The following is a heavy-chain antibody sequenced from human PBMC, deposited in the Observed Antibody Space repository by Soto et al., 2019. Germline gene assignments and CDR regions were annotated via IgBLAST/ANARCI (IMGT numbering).Heavy chain of an antibody. D-gene: IGHD6-19*01. Sequence: EVQLLESGGGLVQPAGSLRLSCAASGFTFSSYAMNWVRQAPGKGLEWVSVISGSGDSTYYADSVKGRFTISRDNSKNTLHRQMNSQRDEDTAVYYCASRSSGWYFDYWGQGTLISVSS. CDR3: ASRSSGWYFDY. CDR2: ISGSGDST. CDR1: GFTFSSYA. J-gene: IGHJ4*02. V-gene: IGHV3-23*01.